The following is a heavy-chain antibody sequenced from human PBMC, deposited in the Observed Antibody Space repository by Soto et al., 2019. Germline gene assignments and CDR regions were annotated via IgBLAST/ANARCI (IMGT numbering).Heavy chain of an antibody. D-gene: IGHD3-22*01. CDR2: IWYDGSNK. Sequence: PGGSLRLSCAASGFTFSSYGMHWVRQAPGKGLEWVAVIWYDGSNKYYADSVKGRFTISRDNSKNTLYLQMNSLRAEDTAVYYCARGSYYDSSGYYELRTFDYWGQGTLVTVSS. J-gene: IGHJ4*02. CDR3: ARGSYYDSSGYYELRTFDY. CDR1: GFTFSSYG. V-gene: IGHV3-33*01.